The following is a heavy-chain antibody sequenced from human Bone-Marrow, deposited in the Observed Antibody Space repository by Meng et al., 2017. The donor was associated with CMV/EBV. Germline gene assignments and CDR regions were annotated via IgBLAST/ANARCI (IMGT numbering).Heavy chain of an antibody. V-gene: IGHV3-21*01. CDR1: GFTFSSYA. CDR3: ARDTSGRGGRSYYYYGMDV. J-gene: IGHJ6*02. CDR2: IRSSTTYI. D-gene: IGHD1-26*01. Sequence: GESLKISCAASGFTFSSYAMNWVRQAPGRGLEWVSSIRSSTTYIYYADSVKGRFTISRDNAKNSLYLQMNSLRAEDTAVYYCARDTSGRGGRSYYYYGMDVWGQGTTVTVSS.